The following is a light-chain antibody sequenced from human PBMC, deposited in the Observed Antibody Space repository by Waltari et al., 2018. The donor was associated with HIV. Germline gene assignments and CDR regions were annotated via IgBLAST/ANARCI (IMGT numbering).Light chain of an antibody. J-gene: IGLJ1*01. CDR2: DNI. CDR1: DSNIGKDH. V-gene: IGLV1-51*01. CDR3: GTWDFSLSAYV. Sequence: QSVLTQPPSVSAAPGQKVTTSCSGTDSNIGKDHVSWYPKLPGPAPKVLIYDNIHRPSGIPDRFSGSKSGTSATLGITGLQTGDEADYYCGTWDFSLSAYVFGTGTKVTVL.